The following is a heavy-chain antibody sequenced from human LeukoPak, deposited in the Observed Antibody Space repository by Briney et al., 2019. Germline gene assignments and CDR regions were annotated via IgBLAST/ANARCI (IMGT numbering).Heavy chain of an antibody. Sequence: SVKVSYKPSGGTFSSYAISWVRQAPGHGLEWMGGIIPIFGTANYAQKFQVRVTITADESTSTAYMELRSLRSEDTAVYYCASGGRPMEYQLLYLGWFDPWGQGTLVTVSS. D-gene: IGHD2-2*02. CDR1: GGTFSSYA. CDR3: ASGGRPMEYQLLYLGWFDP. CDR2: IIPIFGTA. V-gene: IGHV1-69*01. J-gene: IGHJ5*02.